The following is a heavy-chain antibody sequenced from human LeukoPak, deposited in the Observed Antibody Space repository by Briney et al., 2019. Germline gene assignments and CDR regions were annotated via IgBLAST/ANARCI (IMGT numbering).Heavy chain of an antibody. J-gene: IGHJ6*02. CDR1: GFTVSSNY. CDR2: IYSGGST. Sequence: GGSLRLSCAASGFTVSSNYMSWVRQAPGKGLEWVSVIYSGGSTYYADSVKGRFTISRDNSKNTLYLQMNSLRAENTAVSCCGLDKDSRSYLVSYGMDVWGQGTTVTVSS. D-gene: IGHD1-26*01. CDR3: GLDKDSRSYLVSYGMDV. V-gene: IGHV3-53*01.